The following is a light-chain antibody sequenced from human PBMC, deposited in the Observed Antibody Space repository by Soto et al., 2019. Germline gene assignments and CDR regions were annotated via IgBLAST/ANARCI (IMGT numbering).Light chain of an antibody. Sequence: DIVMTQSPDSLAVSLGERATINCKSSQSVLYSYTNQNYLAWYQQKPGQPPQLLIYWASTRESGVPDRFTGSGSGTYFTLTSSSLQAEDVAVYYCQQYYGTPPVTFGPGTKVDIK. CDR1: QSVLYSYTNQNY. CDR2: WAS. CDR3: QQYYGTPPVT. V-gene: IGKV4-1*01. J-gene: IGKJ3*01.